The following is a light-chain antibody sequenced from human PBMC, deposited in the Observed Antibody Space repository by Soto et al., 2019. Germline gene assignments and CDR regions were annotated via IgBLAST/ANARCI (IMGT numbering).Light chain of an antibody. CDR1: QGITNF. V-gene: IGKV1-33*01. Sequence: DIQMTQSPSSLSASVGDRVTITCQASQGITNFLNWYQQKPGKAPKLLIYDASNLETGVPSRFSGSGSGTHFTLTIGSLQPEDIATYYCQQYHIFPFTFGPGTKVDIK. J-gene: IGKJ3*01. CDR3: QQYHIFPFT. CDR2: DAS.